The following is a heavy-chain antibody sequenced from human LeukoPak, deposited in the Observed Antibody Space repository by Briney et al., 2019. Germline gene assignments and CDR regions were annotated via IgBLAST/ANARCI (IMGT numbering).Heavy chain of an antibody. CDR3: ARDLYTIGSDMDV. CDR2: IRYDGSNK. Sequence: GGSLRLSCAASGFTFSSYGMHWVRQAPGKGLEWVAFIRYDGSNKYYADSVKGRFTISRDNAKNSLYLQMNSLRAEDTAVYYCARDLYTIGSDMDVWGKGTTVTVSS. J-gene: IGHJ6*03. V-gene: IGHV3-30*02. D-gene: IGHD2-2*02. CDR1: GFTFSSYG.